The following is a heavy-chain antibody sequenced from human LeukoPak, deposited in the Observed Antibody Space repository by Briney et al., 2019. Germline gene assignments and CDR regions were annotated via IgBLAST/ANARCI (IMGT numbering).Heavy chain of an antibody. D-gene: IGHD2-21*02. J-gene: IGHJ4*02. Sequence: VASVTVSCKASGYTFTSYGIGWVRQAPGQGLEWMGWISAYNGNTNYAQKLQGRVTMTTDTSTSTAYMELRSLRSDDTAVYYCARTYCAEDCSIRYFDYWGQGTLVTVSS. V-gene: IGHV1-18*01. CDR1: GYTFTSYG. CDR2: ISAYNGNT. CDR3: ARTYCAEDCSIRYFDY.